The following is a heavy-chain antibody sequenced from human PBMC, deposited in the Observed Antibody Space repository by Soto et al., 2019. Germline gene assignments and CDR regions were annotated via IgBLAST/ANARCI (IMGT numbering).Heavy chain of an antibody. CDR3: ARRAAAAGRLDY. Sequence: SETLSLTCTVSGGSISSYYLSWIRQPPGKGLEWIGYIYYSGSTNYNPSLKSRVTISVDTSKNQFSLKLSSVTAADTAVYYCARRAAAAGRLDYWGQGTLVTVSS. CDR1: GGSISSYY. CDR2: IYYSGST. J-gene: IGHJ4*02. D-gene: IGHD6-13*01. V-gene: IGHV4-59*08.